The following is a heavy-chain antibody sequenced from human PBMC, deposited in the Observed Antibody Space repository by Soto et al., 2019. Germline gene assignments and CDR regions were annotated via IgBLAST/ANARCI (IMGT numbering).Heavy chain of an antibody. CDR2: IYYSGST. J-gene: IGHJ6*02. V-gene: IGHV4-59*08. CDR3: ARGGNTALAYYFYGMDV. D-gene: IGHD5-18*01. CDR1: AGAMSTCY. Sequence: PSETLSLTYTPFAGAMSTCYLSCIWQPPGKGLEWIGYIYYSGSTNYNPSLKSRVTISVDTSRNQFSLKLSSVTAADTAVYYCARGGNTALAYYFYGMDVWGQGTTVT.